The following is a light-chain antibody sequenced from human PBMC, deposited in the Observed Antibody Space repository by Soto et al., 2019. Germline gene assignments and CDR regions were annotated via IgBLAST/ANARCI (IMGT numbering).Light chain of an antibody. Sequence: QSALTQPASVSGSPGQSITISCTGTSSDVGGYNYVSWYQQHPGKAPKLMSYGVSNRPSGGSNRFSGSKSGNTASLTISGLQAEDEADYYCSSYTSRSTLVVFGGGTKLTVL. CDR1: SSDVGGYNY. V-gene: IGLV2-14*01. CDR3: SSYTSRSTLVV. J-gene: IGLJ2*01. CDR2: GVS.